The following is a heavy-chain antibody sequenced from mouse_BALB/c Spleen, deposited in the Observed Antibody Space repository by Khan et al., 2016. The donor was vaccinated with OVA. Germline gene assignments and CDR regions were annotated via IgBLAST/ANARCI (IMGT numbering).Heavy chain of an antibody. CDR1: GYTFTSYW. CDR2: INPSTGYT. V-gene: IGHV1-7*01. D-gene: IGHD6-2*01. Sequence: AQLQESGAELAKPGASVKMSCKASGYTFTSYWMHWVKQRPGQGLEWIGYINPSTGYTEYNQKFKDKATLTADKSSSTAYMQLSSLTSEDSAVYYCARPLSHYYAMDYWGQGTSVTVSS. J-gene: IGHJ4*01. CDR3: ARPLSHYYAMDY.